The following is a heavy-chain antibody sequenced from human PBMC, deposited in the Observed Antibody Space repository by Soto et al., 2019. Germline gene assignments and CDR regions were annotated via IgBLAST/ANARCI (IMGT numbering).Heavy chain of an antibody. V-gene: IGHV3-33*01. J-gene: IGHJ4*02. CDR1: GFTFSNYG. CDR3: ARDGDVNTGFGKDY. Sequence: QVQLVESGGGVVQPGWSLRLSCAVSGFTFSNYGMHWVRQAPGKGLEWVSFIWYEGGNKYYAESVKGRFTISRDNSKNTLFLQMNSLRAEDTAVYYCARDGDVNTGFGKDYWGQGTLVTVSS. D-gene: IGHD3-16*01. CDR2: IWYEGGNK.